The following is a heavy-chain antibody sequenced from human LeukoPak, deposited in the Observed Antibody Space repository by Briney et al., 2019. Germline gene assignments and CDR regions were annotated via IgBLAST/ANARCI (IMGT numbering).Heavy chain of an antibody. Sequence: SETLSLTCTVSGYSISSGYYWGWIRQPPGKGLEWIGSIYHSGSTYYNPSLKSRVTISVDTSKNQFSLKLSSVTAADTAVYYCASVIYSYGSSNPFSYFDYWGQGTLVTVSS. CDR2: IYHSGST. D-gene: IGHD5-18*01. J-gene: IGHJ4*02. V-gene: IGHV4-38-2*02. CDR1: GYSISSGYY. CDR3: ASVIYSYGSSNPFSYFDY.